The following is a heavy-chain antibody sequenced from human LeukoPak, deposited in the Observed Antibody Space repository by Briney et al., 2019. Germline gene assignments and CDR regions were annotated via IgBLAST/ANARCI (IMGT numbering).Heavy chain of an antibody. J-gene: IGHJ4*02. D-gene: IGHD6-19*01. CDR2: INHSGST. V-gene: IGHV4-34*01. CDR1: GGSFSGYY. CDR3: ARGRGWLPPNCYFDY. Sequence: PSETLSLTCAVYGGSFSGYYWSWIRQPPGKGLEWIGEINHSGSTNYNPSLKSRVTISVDTSKNQFSLKLSSVTAADTAVYYCARGRGWLPPNCYFDYWGQGTLVTVSS.